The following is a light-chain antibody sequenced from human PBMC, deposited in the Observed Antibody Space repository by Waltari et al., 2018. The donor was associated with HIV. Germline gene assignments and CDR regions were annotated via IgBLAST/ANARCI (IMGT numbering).Light chain of an antibody. J-gene: IGKJ2*01. CDR3: QQYYTTPHT. Sequence: DIVMTQSPDSLAVSLGERATINCKSSQNILYSSNNKNYLVWYQKKPGQPPKLLIYWESTREFEVPDRFSGCWSETDFTLTVSRLQAEDVAVSYCQQYYTTPHTFGQGTNLEIK. CDR2: WES. CDR1: QNILYSSNNKNY. V-gene: IGKV4-1*01.